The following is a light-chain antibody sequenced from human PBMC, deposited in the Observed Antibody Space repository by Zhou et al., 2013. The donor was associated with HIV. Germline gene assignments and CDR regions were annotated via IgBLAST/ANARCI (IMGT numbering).Light chain of an antibody. J-gene: IGKJ1*01. Sequence: AIRITQSPSSLSASTGDRVTITCRASQGISSYLAWYQQKPGKAPKLLIYAASTLQSGVPSRFSGSGSGTDFTLTISCLQSEDFATYYCQQYYDYLWTFGHGTKV. CDR1: QGISSY. CDR3: QQYYDYLWT. CDR2: AAS. V-gene: IGKV1-8*01.